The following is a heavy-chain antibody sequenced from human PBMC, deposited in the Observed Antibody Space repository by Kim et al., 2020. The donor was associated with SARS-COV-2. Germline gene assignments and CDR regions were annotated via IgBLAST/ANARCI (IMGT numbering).Heavy chain of an antibody. CDR2: IKQDGSEK. CDR1: GFTFSSYW. Sequence: GGSLRLSCAASGFTFSSYWMSWVRQAPGKGLEWVANIKQDGSEKYYVDSVKGRFTISRDNAKNSLYLQMNSLRAEDTAVYYCARDQFSSSWFPEFFYYSYGMNVWGQGTTVTVSS. V-gene: IGHV3-7*01. J-gene: IGHJ6*02. CDR3: ARDQFSSSWFPEFFYYSYGMNV. D-gene: IGHD6-13*01.